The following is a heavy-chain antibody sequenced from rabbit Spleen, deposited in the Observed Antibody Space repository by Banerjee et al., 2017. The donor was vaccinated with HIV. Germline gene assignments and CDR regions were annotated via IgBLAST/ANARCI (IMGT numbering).Heavy chain of an antibody. D-gene: IGHD2-1*01. CDR2: IEPIFGNT. J-gene: IGHJ4*01. CDR3: VRDQAGDADYGPYYLNL. CDR1: GFDFSNYG. Sequence: QGQLVESGGGLVQPGGSLKLSCKASGFDFSNYGVSWVRQTPGKGLEWIGYIEPIFGNTYYASWVNGRFTISSHNAQNTLYLQLSSLTGADTATYFCVRDQAGDADYGPYYLNLWGQGTLVTVS. V-gene: IGHV1S47*01.